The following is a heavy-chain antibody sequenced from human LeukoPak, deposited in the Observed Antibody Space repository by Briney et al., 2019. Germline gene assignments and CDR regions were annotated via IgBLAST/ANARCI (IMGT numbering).Heavy chain of an antibody. Sequence: GGSLRLSCSASGFTFSSHAMHWVRQAPGKGLEYVSGISNDGGGTCYADSVKGRCTISRDNSKDTLYLQMSSLRPEDTGVYYCVKDLSGSWAFDYWGQGTLVTVSS. J-gene: IGHJ4*02. V-gene: IGHV3-64D*06. CDR2: ISNDGGGT. D-gene: IGHD6-13*01. CDR3: VKDLSGSWAFDY. CDR1: GFTFSSHA.